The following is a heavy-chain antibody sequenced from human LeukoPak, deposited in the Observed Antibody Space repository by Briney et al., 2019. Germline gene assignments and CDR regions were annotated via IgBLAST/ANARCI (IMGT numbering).Heavy chain of an antibody. CDR1: GFIFTNTW. Sequence: GGSLRLSCAASGFIFTNTWMSWVRQAPGKGLEWVAVVSYDGTHKYYADSVKGRFTVSRDNSKNTLYLQMCSLRAEDTAVYYCAKDRVAVAAYFHYWGQGTLVTVSS. D-gene: IGHD6-19*01. CDR3: AKDRVAVAAYFHY. V-gene: IGHV3-30*18. J-gene: IGHJ4*02. CDR2: VSYDGTHK.